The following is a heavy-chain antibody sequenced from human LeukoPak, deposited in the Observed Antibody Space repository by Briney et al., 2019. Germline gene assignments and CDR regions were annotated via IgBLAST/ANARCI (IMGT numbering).Heavy chain of an antibody. CDR2: IKQDGAEI. V-gene: IGHV3-7*03. CDR1: GLTLSNFW. CDR3: AAGGAY. Sequence: GGSLRLSCAASGLTLSNFWMKWGRQAPGKGLEWVANIKQDGAEIYYVDSVRGRFTISRDNAKNSVYLQMDSLKSEDSAVYYCAAGGAYWGQGILVTVSS. D-gene: IGHD2-8*02. J-gene: IGHJ4*02.